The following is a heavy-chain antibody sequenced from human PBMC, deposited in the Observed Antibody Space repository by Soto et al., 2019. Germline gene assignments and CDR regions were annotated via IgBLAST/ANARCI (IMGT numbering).Heavy chain of an antibody. Sequence: GGSLRLSCAASGFTFSSYAMHWVRQAPGKGLEWVAVISYDGSNKYYADSVKGRFTISRDNSKNTLYLQMNSLRAEDTAVYYCAKGSVKHYIWGSTPRAAIDSWGQGAKVTLSS. CDR2: ISYDGSNK. J-gene: IGHJ3*02. V-gene: IGHV3-30-3*01. CDR1: GFTFSSYA. D-gene: IGHD3-16*01. CDR3: AKGSVKHYIWGSTPRAAIDS.